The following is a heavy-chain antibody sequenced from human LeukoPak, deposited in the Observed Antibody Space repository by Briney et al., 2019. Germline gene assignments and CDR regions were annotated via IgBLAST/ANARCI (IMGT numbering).Heavy chain of an antibody. V-gene: IGHV4-59*08. CDR2: IYNSGSI. J-gene: IGHJ3*02. CDR1: GGSVPNFY. D-gene: IGHD3-22*01. CDR3: ARHARFSYYYDSSGYWGSDAFDI. Sequence: PSETLSLTCTVSGGSVPNFYWNWIRQSLGKRLEWIGYIYNSGSINYNPSLKSRVTISVDTSKNQFSLKLSSVTAADTAVYYCARHARFSYYYDSSGYWGSDAFDIWGQGTMVTVSS.